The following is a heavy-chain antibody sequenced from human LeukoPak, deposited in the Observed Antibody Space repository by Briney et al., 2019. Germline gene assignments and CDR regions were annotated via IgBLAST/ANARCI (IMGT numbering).Heavy chain of an antibody. V-gene: IGHV3-48*02. CDR2: ITNSGSPI. CDR3: SISSSTPY. D-gene: IGHD6-6*01. CDR1: GFTFSTYS. J-gene: IGHJ4*02. Sequence: GGSLRLSCEGSGFTFSTYSMNWIRQAPGKGLEWVAYITNSGSPIFYADSVEGRFTLTRDNAKRSLYLQMTSLRHDDTATYYCSISSSTPYWGRGTQVIVSS.